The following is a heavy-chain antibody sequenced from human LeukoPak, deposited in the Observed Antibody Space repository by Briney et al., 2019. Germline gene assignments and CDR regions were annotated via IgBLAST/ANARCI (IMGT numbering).Heavy chain of an antibody. V-gene: IGHV3-64*01. J-gene: IGHJ4*02. CDR3: ARSGGTAVVSPFDY. Sequence: GGSLRLSCAASGFTFSSYAMHWVRQAPGKGLEYVSAISSNGGSTYYANSVKGRFTISRDNSKNTLYLQMGSLRAEDMAVYYCARSGGTAVVSPFDYWGQGTLVTASS. CDR1: GFTFSSYA. CDR2: ISSNGGST. D-gene: IGHD5-18*01.